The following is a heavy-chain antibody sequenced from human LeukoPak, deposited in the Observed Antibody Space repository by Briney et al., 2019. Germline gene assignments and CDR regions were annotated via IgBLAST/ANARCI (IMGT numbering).Heavy chain of an antibody. J-gene: IGHJ3*02. CDR2: TRNKAKGHTT. Sequence: PGGSLRLFREVSGLSFSDYYIDWVRQAPGRGLEWVGRTRNKAKGHTTEYAASLEGRFTISRDGSKNSVYLQMNSLKIEDTAVYYCTRVGYYDRNGDSIDALDIWGQGTWVTVSS. D-gene: IGHD3-22*01. CDR3: TRVGYYDRNGDSIDALDI. CDR1: GLSFSDYY. V-gene: IGHV3-72*01.